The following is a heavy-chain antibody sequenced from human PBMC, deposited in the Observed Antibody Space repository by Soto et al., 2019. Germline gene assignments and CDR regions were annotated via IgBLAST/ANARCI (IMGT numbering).Heavy chain of an antibody. D-gene: IGHD3-10*01. CDR1: GGTFSSYA. CDR3: ARVTSMVRGVIDNWFDP. J-gene: IGHJ5*02. CDR2: IIPMYGPA. Sequence: QVPLVQSGAEVKKHGSSVTVSCKASGGTFSSYAIHWVRQATGQGLEWMGGIIPMYGPAKYAQRFQGRVTITADESTTTVYMELTSLTSQDTAVYYCARVTSMVRGVIDNWFDPWGHGTLVTVSS. V-gene: IGHV1-69*01.